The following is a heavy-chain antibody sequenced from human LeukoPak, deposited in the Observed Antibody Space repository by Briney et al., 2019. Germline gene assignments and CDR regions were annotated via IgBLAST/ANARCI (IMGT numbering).Heavy chain of an antibody. D-gene: IGHD4-23*01. J-gene: IGHJ4*02. CDR1: GGTFSSYA. V-gene: IGHV1-69*04. Sequence: GASVKVSCKASGGTFSSYAISWVRQAPGQGLEWMGRIIPILGISNYAQKFQGRVTITADKSTSTAYMELSSLRSEDTAVYYCAKQNTVVRSYYFDYWGQGTLVTVSS. CDR3: AKQNTVVRSYYFDY. CDR2: IIPILGIS.